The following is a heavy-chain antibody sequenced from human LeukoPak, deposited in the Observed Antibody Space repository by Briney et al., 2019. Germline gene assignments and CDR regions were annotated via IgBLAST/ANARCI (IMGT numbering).Heavy chain of an antibody. CDR3: AKELALSKTSYYFDY. CDR1: GFTFSSYA. D-gene: IGHD3-3*02. CDR2: ISGSGGST. J-gene: IGHJ4*02. V-gene: IGHV3-23*01. Sequence: PGGSLRLSCAASGFTFSSYAMSWVRQAPGKGLEWVSVISGSGGSTYYADSVKGRFTISRDNSKNTLYLQMNSLRAEDTAVYYCAKELALSKTSYYFDYWGQGTLVTVSS.